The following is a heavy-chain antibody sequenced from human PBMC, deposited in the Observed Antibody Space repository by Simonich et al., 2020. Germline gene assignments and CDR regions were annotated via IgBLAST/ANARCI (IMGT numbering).Heavy chain of an antibody. CDR3: ARGPAERWFDP. Sequence: QVQLVQSGAEVKKPGASVKVSCKASGYTFTSYDINWVRQATGQGLGWIGWMNPTSGNTGYAQKFQGSVTITRNTSISTAYMELSSLRSEDTAVYYCARGPAERWFDPWGQGTLVTVSS. CDR1: GYTFTSYD. D-gene: IGHD2-2*01. J-gene: IGHJ5*02. V-gene: IGHV1-8*03. CDR2: MNPTSGNT.